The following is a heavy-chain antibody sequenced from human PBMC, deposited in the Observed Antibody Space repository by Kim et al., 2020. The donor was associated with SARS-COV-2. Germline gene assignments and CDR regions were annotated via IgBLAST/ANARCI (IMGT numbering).Heavy chain of an antibody. CDR3: AREGLWGITMVRGVIAY. D-gene: IGHD3-10*01. CDR1: GGSISSSSYY. J-gene: IGHJ4*02. CDR2: IYYSGST. V-gene: IGHV4-39*07. Sequence: SETLSLTCTVSGGSISSSSYYWGWIRQPPGKGLEWIGSIYYSGSTYYNPSLKSRVTISVDTSKNQFSLKLSSVTAADTAVYYCAREGLWGITMVRGVIAYWGQGTLVTVSS.